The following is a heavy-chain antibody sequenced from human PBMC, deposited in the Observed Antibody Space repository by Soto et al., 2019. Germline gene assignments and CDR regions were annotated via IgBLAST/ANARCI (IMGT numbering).Heavy chain of an antibody. CDR2: ISAYNGNT. CDR3: AREDIVVVPAGGGYNWFDP. V-gene: IGHV1-18*01. J-gene: IGHJ5*02. CDR1: GYTFTSYG. D-gene: IGHD2-2*01. Sequence: EASVKVSCKASGYTFTSYGISWVRQAPGQGLEWMGWISAYNGNTNYAQKLQGRVTMTTDTSTSTAYMELRSLRSDDTAVYYCAREDIVVVPAGGGYNWFDPWGQGTLVTVSS.